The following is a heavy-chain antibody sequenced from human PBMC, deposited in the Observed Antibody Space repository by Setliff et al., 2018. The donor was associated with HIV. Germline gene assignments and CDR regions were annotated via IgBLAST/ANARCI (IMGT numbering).Heavy chain of an antibody. CDR3: ARGKVLTAVYYYYYMDV. J-gene: IGHJ6*03. Sequence: SETLSLTCNVSGGSISSGSYYWSWIRQPPGQGLEWIGEINHSGSSNYNPSLKSRVTISVDTSKNQFSLKLSSLTATDTAMYYCARGKVLTAVYYYYYMDVWGKGTTVTVSS. D-gene: IGHD3-16*01. CDR2: INHSGSS. CDR1: GGSISSGSYY. V-gene: IGHV4-39*07.